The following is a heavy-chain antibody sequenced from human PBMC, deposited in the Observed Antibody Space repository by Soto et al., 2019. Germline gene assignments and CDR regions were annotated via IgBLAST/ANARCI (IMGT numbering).Heavy chain of an antibody. D-gene: IGHD6-6*01. J-gene: IGHJ6*02. V-gene: IGHV1-69*13. CDR2: IIPIFGTA. CDR3: QARPDYYYGMDV. Sequence: GASVKVSCKASGGTFSSYAISWVRQAPGQGLEWMGGIIPIFGTANYAQKFQGRVTITADESTSTAYMELSSLRSEDTAVYYCQARPDYYYGMDVWGQGTTVTVSS. CDR1: GGTFSSYA.